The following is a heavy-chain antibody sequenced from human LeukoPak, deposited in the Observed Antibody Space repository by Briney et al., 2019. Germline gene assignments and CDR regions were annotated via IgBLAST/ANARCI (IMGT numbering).Heavy chain of an antibody. J-gene: IGHJ4*02. D-gene: IGHD2-21*01. CDR3: AKAPVTTCRGAYCYPFDY. CDR2: ISDSGNT. Sequence: PGGSLRLSCAASGFTLSSYAMSWVRQAPGKGLEWVSAISDSGNTYHADSVKGWSTISRDSSKNTLFLQMNRLRPEDAAVYYCAKAPVTTCRGAYCYPFDYWGQGTLVTVSS. CDR1: GFTLSSYA. V-gene: IGHV3-23*01.